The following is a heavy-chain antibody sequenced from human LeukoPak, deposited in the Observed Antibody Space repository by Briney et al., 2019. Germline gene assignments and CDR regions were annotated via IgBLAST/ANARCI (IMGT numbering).Heavy chain of an antibody. CDR3: ARLSLSSSWQTKEDNWFDP. J-gene: IGHJ5*02. CDR2: IYPGDSDT. V-gene: IGHV5-51*01. D-gene: IGHD6-13*01. CDR1: GYSFTSYW. Sequence: GESLKISCKGSGYSFTSYWIGWVRQMPGKGLEWMGIIYPGDSDTRYSPSFQGQVTISADKSISTAYLQWSSLKASDTAMYYCARLSLSSSWQTKEDNWFDPWGQGTLVTVSS.